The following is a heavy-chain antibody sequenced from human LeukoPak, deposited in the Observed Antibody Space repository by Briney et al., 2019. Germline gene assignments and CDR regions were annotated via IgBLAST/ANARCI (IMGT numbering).Heavy chain of an antibody. CDR3: ARGIHFRNVWHVRE. Sequence: GGSLRLSCAASGFTFSSHWMHWVRQTPGKGLVWVSCINTDGSSPTYAGSVKGRFTISRDNSENTLHLEMNNLRHDDTAIYYCARGIHFRNVWHVREWGQGTLLTVSS. CDR1: GFTFSSHW. CDR2: INTDGSSP. J-gene: IGHJ4*02. D-gene: IGHD1-26*01. V-gene: IGHV3-74*01.